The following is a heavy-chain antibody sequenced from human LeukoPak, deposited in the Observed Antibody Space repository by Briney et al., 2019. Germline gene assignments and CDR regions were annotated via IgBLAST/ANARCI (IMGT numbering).Heavy chain of an antibody. CDR1: SFTFSSYW. CDR3: ARDPYYYDSGSFATFDI. Sequence: GGSLRLSCAASSFTFSSYWMTWVRQAPGKGLEWVANIKEDGSKTFYVDSVKGRFTISRDNAKNSLYLQMNSLRAEDTAVYYCARDPYYYDSGSFATFDIWGQGTMVTVSS. V-gene: IGHV3-7*01. D-gene: IGHD3-10*01. J-gene: IGHJ3*02. CDR2: IKEDGSKT.